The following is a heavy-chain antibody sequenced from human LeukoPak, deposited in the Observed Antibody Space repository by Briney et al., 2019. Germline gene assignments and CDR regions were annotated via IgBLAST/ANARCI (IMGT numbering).Heavy chain of an antibody. J-gene: IGHJ1*01. CDR2: IRYERYDGSDK. V-gene: IGHV3-30*02. D-gene: IGHD3-22*01. CDR1: GFNLSTYG. CDR3: ATDKNRSGYSYYYFQH. Sequence: GGSLRLSCAASGFNLSTYGMHWVRQAPGKGLEWVAFIRYERYDGSDKYYADSVKGRFTISRDNSRNTLYLQMNSLRTEDTAVYYCATDKNRSGYSYYYFQHWGQGTLVIVSS.